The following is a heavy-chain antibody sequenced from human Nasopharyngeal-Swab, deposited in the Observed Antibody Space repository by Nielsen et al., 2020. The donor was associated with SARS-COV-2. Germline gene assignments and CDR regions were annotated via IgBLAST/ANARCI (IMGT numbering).Heavy chain of an antibody. Sequence: GGSLRLSCAASGFTFSRYNMKWVRQAPGKGLEGVSSISSSSTFIYYADSVKGRFTISRDNAKNSLYLQMNSLRAEDTAVYYCARDLSKDDNWFGPWGQGTLVTVSS. CDR3: ARDLSKDDNWFGP. CDR1: GFTFSRYN. J-gene: IGHJ5*02. CDR2: ISSSSTFI. V-gene: IGHV3-21*06.